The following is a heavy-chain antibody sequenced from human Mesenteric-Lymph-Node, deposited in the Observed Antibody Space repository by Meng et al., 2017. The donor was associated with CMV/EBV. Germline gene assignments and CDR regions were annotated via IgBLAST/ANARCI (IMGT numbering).Heavy chain of an antibody. Sequence: ASVKVSCKASGYTFTGYYMHWVRQAPGQGLEWMGWINPNSGNTVYAQKFQGRVTMTRDTSISTAYMELSSLRSEDTAVYYCATSSSATMNFYNALDVWGQGATVTVSS. CDR2: INPNSGNT. J-gene: IGHJ6*02. CDR1: GYTFTGYY. CDR3: ATSSSATMNFYNALDV. V-gene: IGHV1-8*02. D-gene: IGHD1-14*01.